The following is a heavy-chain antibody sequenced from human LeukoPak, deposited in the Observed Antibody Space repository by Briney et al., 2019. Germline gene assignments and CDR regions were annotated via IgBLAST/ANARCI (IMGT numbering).Heavy chain of an antibody. J-gene: IGHJ6*04. Sequence: ASVKVSCKASGYTFTSYDINWVRQATGQGLEWMGWMNPNSGNTGYAQKFQGRVTMTRNTSISTAYMELSSLRSEDTAVYYCAREGYSGYEGGAAAGDYYYYGMDVWGKGTTVTVSS. D-gene: IGHD5-12*01. V-gene: IGHV1-8*01. CDR2: MNPNSGNT. CDR1: GYTFTSYD. CDR3: AREGYSGYEGGAAAGDYYYYGMDV.